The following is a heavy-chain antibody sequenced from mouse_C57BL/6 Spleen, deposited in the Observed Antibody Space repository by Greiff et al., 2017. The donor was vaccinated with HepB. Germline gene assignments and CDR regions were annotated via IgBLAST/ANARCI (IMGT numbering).Heavy chain of an antibody. J-gene: IGHJ4*01. V-gene: IGHV1-26*01. Sequence: VQLQQSGPELVKPGASVKISCKASGYTFTDYYMNWVKQSHGKSLEWIGDINPNNGGTSYNQKFKGKATLTVDKSSSTAYMELRSLTSEDSAVYYCARGGKNFSRWGQGTSVTVSS. CDR3: ARGGKNFSR. CDR2: INPNNGGT. CDR1: GYTFTDYY.